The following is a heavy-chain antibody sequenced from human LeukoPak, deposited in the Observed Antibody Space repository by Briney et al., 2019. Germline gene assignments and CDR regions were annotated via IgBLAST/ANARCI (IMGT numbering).Heavy chain of an antibody. CDR2: IYHSGST. V-gene: IGHV4-38-2*02. J-gene: IGHJ5*02. CDR3: ARVGVVAHWFDP. CDR1: GYSISSGYY. D-gene: IGHD2-15*01. Sequence: SETLSLTCTVSGYSISSGYYWGWIRQPPGKGLEWIGSIYHSGSTYYNPSLKSRVTISVDTSKNQFSLKLSSVTAADTAVYYCARVGVVAHWFDPWGQGTLVTVSS.